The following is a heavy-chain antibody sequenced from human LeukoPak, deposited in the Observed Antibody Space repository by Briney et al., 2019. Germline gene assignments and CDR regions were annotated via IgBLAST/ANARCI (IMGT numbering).Heavy chain of an antibody. CDR3: AKRVSGTTFY. D-gene: IGHD1-1*01. CDR1: GFTFSSYV. Sequence: GGSLRLSCAASGFTFSSYVMSWVRQAPGKGLEWVSAISGSGATTYYADSVKGRFTISRDNSKNTLYLHMNSLIAEDTAVYYCAKRVSGTTFYWGQGTLVTVSS. V-gene: IGHV3-23*01. CDR2: ISGSGATT. J-gene: IGHJ4*02.